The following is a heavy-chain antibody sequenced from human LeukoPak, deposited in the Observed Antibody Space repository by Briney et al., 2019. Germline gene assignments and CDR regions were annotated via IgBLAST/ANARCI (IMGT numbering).Heavy chain of an antibody. CDR2: INSNGGST. CDR1: GFTFSSYA. D-gene: IGHD3-9*01. CDR3: AMGRYFDWPYYYYMDV. J-gene: IGHJ6*03. V-gene: IGHV3-64*01. Sequence: GGSLRLSCAASGFTFSSYAMHWVRQAPGKGLEYVSGINSNGGSTYYANSVKGRFIISRDNSKNMLYLQMGSLRAEDMAVYYCAMGRYFDWPYYYYMDVWGKGTTVTISS.